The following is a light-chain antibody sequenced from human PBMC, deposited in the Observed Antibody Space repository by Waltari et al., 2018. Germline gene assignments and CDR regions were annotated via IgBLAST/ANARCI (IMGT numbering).Light chain of an antibody. CDR3: CSYAGADTSVL. Sequence: QSALTQPRSVSGSPGQSVTISCTGTRSAIGAFDFVSWYQQYPGQAPKLMIYDVNKRPPGVPDRFSASKSGNTASLTISGLLNEDEADYYCCSYAGADTSVLFGGGTTVTVL. CDR2: DVN. V-gene: IGLV2-11*01. CDR1: RSAIGAFDF. J-gene: IGLJ2*01.